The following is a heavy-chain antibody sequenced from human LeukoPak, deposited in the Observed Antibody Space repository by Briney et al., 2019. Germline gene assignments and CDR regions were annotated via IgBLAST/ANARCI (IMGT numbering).Heavy chain of an antibody. CDR3: ARHLLDIVVVPAALTPVNWFDP. V-gene: IGHV4-38-2*01. D-gene: IGHD2-2*03. CDR2: IYHSGST. CDR1: GYSISSGYY. J-gene: IGHJ5*02. Sequence: PSETLPLTCAVSGYSISSGYYWGWIRQPPGKGLEWIGSIYHSGSTYYNPSLKSRVTISVDTSKNQFSLKLSSVTAADTAVYYCARHLLDIVVVPAALTPVNWFDPWGQGTLVTVSS.